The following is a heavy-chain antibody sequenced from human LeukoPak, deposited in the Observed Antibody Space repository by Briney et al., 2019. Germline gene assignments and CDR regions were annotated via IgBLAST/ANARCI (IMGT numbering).Heavy chain of an antibody. CDR1: GFTFSDYY. D-gene: IGHD6-6*01. V-gene: IGHV3-11*04. J-gene: IGHJ4*02. Sequence: GGPLRLSCAASGFTFSDYYMSWLRQAPGKGLECVSYISSSGSTIYYTDSVKGRFTISRDNAKISLYLQMNSLRAEDTAVYFCARDSAPSIASRPYPDYWGQGTLVTVSS. CDR3: ARDSAPSIASRPYPDY. CDR2: ISSSGSTI.